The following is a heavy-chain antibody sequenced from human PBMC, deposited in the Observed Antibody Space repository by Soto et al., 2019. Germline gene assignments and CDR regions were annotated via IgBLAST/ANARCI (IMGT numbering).Heavy chain of an antibody. V-gene: IGHV3-23*01. CDR3: AKWNGYGDF. Sequence: GGSLRLSCAVSGFSFSPYGVTWVRQAPGKGLEWVCGVSGGSGVTHYAGSVKGRFTITGDDSKNTVYLQMHSLRVEDTAVYYCAKWNGYGDFWGQGTLVTVSS. CDR2: VSGGSGVT. J-gene: IGHJ4*02. D-gene: IGHD1-1*01. CDR1: GFSFSPYG.